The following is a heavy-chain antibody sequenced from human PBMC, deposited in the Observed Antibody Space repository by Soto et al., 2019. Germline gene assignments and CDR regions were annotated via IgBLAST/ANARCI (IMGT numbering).Heavy chain of an antibody. V-gene: IGHV4-4*07. CDR3: ARDQGVAAAGITWFDP. CDR2: IHSSRST. D-gene: IGHD6-13*01. J-gene: IGHJ5*02. CDR1: GASMNSYH. Sequence: SETLSLTCTVSGASMNSYHWSWIRQPAGKGLEWIGHIHSSRSTNYNPSLKGRATMSVDTSKNQFSLRLMSLTAADTAVYYCARDQGVAAAGITWFDPWGQGSLVTVSS.